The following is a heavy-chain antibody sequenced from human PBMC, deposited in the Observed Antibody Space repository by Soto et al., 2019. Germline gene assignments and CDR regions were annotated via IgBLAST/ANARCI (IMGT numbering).Heavy chain of an antibody. CDR1: GDSVTENY. Sequence: PSETLSLTCAFSGDSVTENYLTWIRQSPEKGLEWIGYMHYTGFSFSNPSLKSRVTMSVDKSKNEFTLQLTSVTAADTAVYYCAGGDYYHSSGYYFYYYTMDVWGQGTTVTVSS. D-gene: IGHD3-22*01. CDR3: AGGDYYHSSGYYFYYYTMDV. V-gene: IGHV4-59*02. J-gene: IGHJ6*02. CDR2: MHYTGFS.